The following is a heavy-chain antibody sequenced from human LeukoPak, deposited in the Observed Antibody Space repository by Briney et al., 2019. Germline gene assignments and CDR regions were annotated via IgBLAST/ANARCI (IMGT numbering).Heavy chain of an antibody. J-gene: IGHJ4*02. D-gene: IGHD1-26*01. CDR3: AGYSGSYSYFDY. CDR2: IYYSGST. V-gene: IGHV4-59*08. Sequence: SETLSLTCTVSGGSISSYYWSWIRQPPGKGLEWIGYIYYSGSTNYNPSLKSRVTISVDTSKNQFSLKLSSVTAADTAVYYCAGYSGSYSYFDYWGQGTLVTVSS. CDR1: GGSISSYY.